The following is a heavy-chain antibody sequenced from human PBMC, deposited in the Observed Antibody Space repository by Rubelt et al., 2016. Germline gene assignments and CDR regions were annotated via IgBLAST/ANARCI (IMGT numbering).Heavy chain of an antibody. CDR1: GGSISTYY. D-gene: IGHD3-9*01. CDR2: IYYSGGT. J-gene: IGHJ4*02. CDR3: ARVGYFGRGANY. Sequence: QVQLQESGPGLVKPSETLSLTCTVSGGSISTYYWSWIRQPPGKGLEWIGYIYYSGGTNYNPSLKSRVTISVDTSQRQFSLKLSPVTAAETAIYYCARVGYFGRGANYWGQGTLVTVSS. V-gene: IGHV4-59*12.